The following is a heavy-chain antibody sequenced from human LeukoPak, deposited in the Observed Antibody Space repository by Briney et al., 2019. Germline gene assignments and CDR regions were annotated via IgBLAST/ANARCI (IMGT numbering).Heavy chain of an antibody. D-gene: IGHD5-24*01. CDR3: ARDGGDGYNGGFDY. CDR2: IYSGGST. J-gene: IGHJ4*02. CDR1: GFTVSSNY. Sequence: PGGSLRLSCAASGFTVSSNYMSWVRQAPGKGLEWVSVIYSGGSTYYADSVKGRFTISRDNSKNTLYLQMNSLRAEDTAVYYCARDGGDGYNGGFDYWGQGTLVTVSS. V-gene: IGHV3-53*01.